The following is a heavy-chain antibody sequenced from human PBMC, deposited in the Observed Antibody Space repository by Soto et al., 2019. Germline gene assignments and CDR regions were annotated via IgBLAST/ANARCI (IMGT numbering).Heavy chain of an antibody. V-gene: IGHV1-69*19. CDR1: GGTFSSYA. D-gene: IGHD3-22*01. CDR3: ARSTYYYDSSGPIT. Sequence: SVKVSCKASGGTFSSYAISWVRQAPGQGLEWMGGIIPIFGTANYAQKFQGRVTITADESTSTAYMELSSLRSEDTAVYYCARSTYYYDSSGPITWGQGTLVTVS. CDR2: IIPIFGTA. J-gene: IGHJ5*02.